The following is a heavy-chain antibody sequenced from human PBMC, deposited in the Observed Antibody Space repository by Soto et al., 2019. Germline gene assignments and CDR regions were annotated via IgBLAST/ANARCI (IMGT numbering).Heavy chain of an antibody. V-gene: IGHV3-23*01. D-gene: IGHD6-6*01. CDR1: GFTFSRYG. J-gene: IGHJ4*02. CDR3: AISPIKKMAARRGLGLFDY. CDR2: IIETGGIT. Sequence: VSLSSAASGFTFSRYGMSLVRQAPGKGLEWVSSIIETGGITNYADSVKGRFTISRDNSKNTLYLHMSSLRADDTAVYFCAISPIKKMAARRGLGLFDYWGQGTLVTVSS.